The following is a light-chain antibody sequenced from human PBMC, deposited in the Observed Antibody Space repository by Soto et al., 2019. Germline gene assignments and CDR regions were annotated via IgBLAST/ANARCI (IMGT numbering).Light chain of an antibody. J-gene: IGKJ2*01. Sequence: DIPMTQSPSTLSASVGDRVTITCRASQSVAIWLAWYQQKPGKAPNLLIYKASALQTGVPSRFSGSGSGTEFTLTISALQPDDFATYYCQQYSRLYTFGQGTKLEI. V-gene: IGKV1-5*03. CDR3: QQYSRLYT. CDR1: QSVAIW. CDR2: KAS.